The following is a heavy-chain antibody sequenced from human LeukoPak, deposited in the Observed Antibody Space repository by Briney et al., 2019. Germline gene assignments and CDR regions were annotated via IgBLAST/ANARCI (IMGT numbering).Heavy chain of an antibody. CDR2: ICYSGST. CDR3: ARDLLNEGNHLDY. J-gene: IGHJ4*02. V-gene: IGHV4-30-4*01. D-gene: IGHD4-23*01. Sequence: SQTLSLTCTVSGGSISSGDYYWSWIRQPPGKGLEWIGYICYSGSTYYNPSLKSRVTISVDTSKNQFSLKLSSVTAADTAVYYCARDLLNEGNHLDYWGQGTLVTVSS. CDR1: GGSISSGDYY.